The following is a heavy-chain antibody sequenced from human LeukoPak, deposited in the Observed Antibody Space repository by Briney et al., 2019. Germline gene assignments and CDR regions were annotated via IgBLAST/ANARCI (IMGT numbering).Heavy chain of an antibody. CDR2: IYTSGST. V-gene: IGHV4-4*07. Sequence: SETLSLTCTVSGGSISSYYWSWIRQPAGKGLEWIGRIYTSGSTNYNPSLKSRVTMSVDASKNQFSLKLSSVAAADTAVYYSARAPVEMATIYFDYWGQGTLVTVSS. CDR1: GGSISSYY. J-gene: IGHJ4*02. CDR3: ARAPVEMATIYFDY. D-gene: IGHD5-24*01.